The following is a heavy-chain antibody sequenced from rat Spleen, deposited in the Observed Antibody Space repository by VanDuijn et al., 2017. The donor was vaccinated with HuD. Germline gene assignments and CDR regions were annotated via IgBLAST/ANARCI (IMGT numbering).Heavy chain of an antibody. CDR2: ISYDGSTT. CDR3: ARHSVYYYSRYIPDYFDY. D-gene: IGHD1-2*01. V-gene: IGHV5-29*01. Sequence: EVQLVESDGGLVQPGRSLKLSCATSGFTFSDYYMAWVRQAPTKGLDWVATISYDGSTTYYRDSVKGRFTISRDNGKSTLYLQMNSLRSEDTAIYYCARHSVYYYSRYIPDYFDYWGQGVMVTVSS. J-gene: IGHJ2*01. CDR1: GFTFSDYY.